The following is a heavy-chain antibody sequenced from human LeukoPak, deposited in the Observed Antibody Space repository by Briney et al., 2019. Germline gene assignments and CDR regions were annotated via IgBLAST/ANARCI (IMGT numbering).Heavy chain of an antibody. CDR1: GFTFSNNW. CDR3: AREGITAAADY. V-gene: IGHV3-7*01. Sequence: GGSLRLSCAASGFTFSNNWMSWVRQAPGKGLECVANIKKDGSEKYYINSVKGRFTISRDNAKNSLYLQMNSLRAEDTAVYYCAREGITAAADYWGQGTLVTVSS. CDR2: IKKDGSEK. D-gene: IGHD6-13*01. J-gene: IGHJ4*02.